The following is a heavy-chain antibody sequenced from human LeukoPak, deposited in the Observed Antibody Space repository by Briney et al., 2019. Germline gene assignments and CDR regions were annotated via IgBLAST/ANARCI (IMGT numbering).Heavy chain of an antibody. CDR3: AKQTTMVRGVIDY. CDR2: ISYDGNAQ. J-gene: IGHJ4*02. Sequence: GRSLRLSCTASGFTFSGYGMHWVRQAPGKGLEWVGVISYDGNAQYHADSVKGRFTISRDNAKNTLYLQMDSLIVEDTAVYYCAKQTTMVRGVIDYWGQGSLVTVSS. D-gene: IGHD3-10*01. V-gene: IGHV3-30*18. CDR1: GFTFSGYG.